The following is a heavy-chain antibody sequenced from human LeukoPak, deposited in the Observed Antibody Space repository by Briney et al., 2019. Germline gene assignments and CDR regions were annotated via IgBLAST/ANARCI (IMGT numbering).Heavy chain of an antibody. D-gene: IGHD3-9*01. V-gene: IGHV3-53*01. J-gene: IGHJ5*02. Sequence: PGGSLRLSCVASGFTVSGNYMSWVRQGPGKGLEWVSVIDSGGSTYYADSVKGRFTISRDKSMNMLYLQMNGLRAEDTAVYYCARVPTYYDTWGQGSLVTVSS. CDR1: GFTVSGNY. CDR3: ARVPTYYDT. CDR2: IDSGGST.